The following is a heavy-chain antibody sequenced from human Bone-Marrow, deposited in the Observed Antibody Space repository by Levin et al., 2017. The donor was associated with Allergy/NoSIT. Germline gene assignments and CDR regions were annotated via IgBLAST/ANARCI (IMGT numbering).Heavy chain of an antibody. CDR1: GFPFGNYW. V-gene: IGHV3-7*01. D-gene: IGHD2-8*02. J-gene: IGHJ4*02. CDR2: IKQDGSEK. Sequence: GESLKISCAASGFPFGNYWMSWVRQAPGKGLEWVANIKQDGSEKYYVDSVKGRFTISRDNAKNSLYLQMNSLRVEDKAVYYCARETALVFSGDNWGQGTLVTVSS. CDR3: ARETALVFSGDN.